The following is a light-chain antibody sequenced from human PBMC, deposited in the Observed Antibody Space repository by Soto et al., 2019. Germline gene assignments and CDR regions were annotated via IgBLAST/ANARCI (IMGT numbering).Light chain of an antibody. V-gene: IGKV3-11*01. J-gene: IGKJ1*01. CDR2: EAS. CDR3: QQCTNWPWT. CDR1: QSVRSY. Sequence: EIMLTQSPATLSLSPGERATLSCRASQSVRSYLVWYQQKPGQAPRLLMYEASTRATGIPARFSGGGSGTDFTLTISSLEPQDSAVYYCQQCTNWPWTFGQGTKVEIK.